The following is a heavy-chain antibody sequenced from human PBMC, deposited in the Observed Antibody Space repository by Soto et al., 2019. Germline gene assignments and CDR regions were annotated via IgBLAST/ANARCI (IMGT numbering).Heavy chain of an antibody. J-gene: IGHJ4*02. CDR2: ISYDGSNK. Sequence: QVQLVESGGGVVQPGRSLRLSCAASGFTFSSYAMHWVRQAPGKGLEWVAVISYDGSNKYYADSVKGRFTISRDNSKNTLYLQMNSLRAEDTAVYYCASVLVEMALVRVPLDYWGQGTLVTVSS. V-gene: IGHV3-30-3*01. CDR1: GFTFSSYA. CDR3: ASVLVEMALVRVPLDY. D-gene: IGHD2-2*01.